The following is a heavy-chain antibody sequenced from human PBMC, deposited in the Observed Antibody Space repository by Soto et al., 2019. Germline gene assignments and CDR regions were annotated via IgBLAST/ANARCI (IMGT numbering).Heavy chain of an antibody. V-gene: IGHV1-69*08. Sequence: QVQLVQSGAEVKKPGSSVKVSCKAAGGTFSTYTITWVRQAPGQGLEWMGRIIPITGIINYAQKFQGRVNITEDKFTGIAYMELTRLRSDDTAVYYCAGDPASHYNDSQASSYPWGQGTLVTVSS. CDR3: AGDPASHYNDSQASSYP. CDR1: GGTFSTYT. J-gene: IGHJ5*02. D-gene: IGHD3-22*01. CDR2: IIPITGII.